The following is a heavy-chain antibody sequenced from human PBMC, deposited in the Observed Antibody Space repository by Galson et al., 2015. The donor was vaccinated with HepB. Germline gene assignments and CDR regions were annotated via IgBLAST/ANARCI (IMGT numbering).Heavy chain of an antibody. CDR2: YSVYSGNT. D-gene: IGHD4-23*01. CDR3: ARESDFGGSSALDH. J-gene: IGHJ4*02. V-gene: IGHV1-18*04. Sequence: SVKVSCKASGYTFSVYPICWVRQAPGQGLEWLGWYSVYSGNTKSAERLQGRFAMTTDPSTNTAYMELRSLRSDDTAVYYCARESDFGGSSALDHWGQGTLVTVSS. CDR1: GYTFSVYP.